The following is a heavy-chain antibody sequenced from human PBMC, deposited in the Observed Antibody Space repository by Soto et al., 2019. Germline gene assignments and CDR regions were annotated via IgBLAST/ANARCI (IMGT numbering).Heavy chain of an antibody. V-gene: IGHV1-69*06. CDR3: ARAMTTVTTCDF. Sequence: SVKVSCKASGGTFSTSAISWVRQAPGQGLEWMGGIIPIFGTPNYAQKFQGRVTVTADKSTSTAYMELSSLRSEDTAVYYCARAMTTVTTCDFWGQGTLVTVSS. CDR1: GGTFSTSA. CDR2: IIPIFGTP. J-gene: IGHJ4*02. D-gene: IGHD4-17*01.